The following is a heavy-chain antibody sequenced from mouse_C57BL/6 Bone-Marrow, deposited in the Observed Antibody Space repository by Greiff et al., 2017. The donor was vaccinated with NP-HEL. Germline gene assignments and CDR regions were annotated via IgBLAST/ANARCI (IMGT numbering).Heavy chain of an antibody. Sequence: QVQLQQPGAELVMPGASVKLSCKASGYTFTSYWMHWVKQRPGQGLEWIGEIDPSDSYTNYNQKFKGKSTLTVDKSSSTAYMQLSSLTSEDSAVYYCARCLIYDDHFDYWGQGTTLTVSS. D-gene: IGHD2-4*01. CDR2: IDPSDSYT. CDR1: GYTFTSYW. CDR3: ARCLIYDDHFDY. J-gene: IGHJ2*01. V-gene: IGHV1-69*01.